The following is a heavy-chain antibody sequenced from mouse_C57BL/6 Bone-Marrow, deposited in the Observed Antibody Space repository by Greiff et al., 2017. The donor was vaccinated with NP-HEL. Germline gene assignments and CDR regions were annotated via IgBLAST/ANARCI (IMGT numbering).Heavy chain of an antibody. CDR2: IYPRSGNT. CDR1: GYTFTSYG. CDR3: ARVPFFTTVVATQGDY. Sequence: LVESGAELARPGASVKLSCKASGYTFTSYGISWVKQRTGQGLEWIGEIYPRSGNTYYNEKFKGKATLTADKSSSTAYMELRSLTSEDSAVYFCARVPFFTTVVATQGDYWGQGTSVTVSS. J-gene: IGHJ4*01. D-gene: IGHD1-1*01. V-gene: IGHV1-81*01.